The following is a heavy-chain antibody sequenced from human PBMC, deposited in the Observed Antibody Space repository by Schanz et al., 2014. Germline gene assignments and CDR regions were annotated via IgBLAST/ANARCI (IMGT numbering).Heavy chain of an antibody. V-gene: IGHV3-23*01. Sequence: DVQLLESGGGLVQPGGSLRLSCAASGFTFNSYAMTWVRQAPGKGLEWVSSISHSGGSKYYADSVKGRFTISRDNAKNSMYLHMKSLRGEDTAVYYCARDNYYGSGSGAYWGQGTLVTVSS. J-gene: IGHJ4*02. CDR1: GFTFNSYA. D-gene: IGHD3-10*01. CDR3: ARDNYYGSGSGAY. CDR2: ISHSGGSK.